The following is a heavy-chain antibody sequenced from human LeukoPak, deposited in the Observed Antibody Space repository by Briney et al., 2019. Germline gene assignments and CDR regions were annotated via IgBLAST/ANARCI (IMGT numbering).Heavy chain of an antibody. Sequence: GGSLRLSCAASGFTFSSYEMNWVRQAPGKGLEWVSYISSSGSTIYYADSVKGRFTISRDNAKNSLYLQMNSLRAEDTAVYYCASLPTIQLWLPGWFDPWGQGTLVTVSS. J-gene: IGHJ5*02. D-gene: IGHD5-18*01. V-gene: IGHV3-48*03. CDR2: ISSSGSTI. CDR3: ASLPTIQLWLPGWFDP. CDR1: GFTFSSYE.